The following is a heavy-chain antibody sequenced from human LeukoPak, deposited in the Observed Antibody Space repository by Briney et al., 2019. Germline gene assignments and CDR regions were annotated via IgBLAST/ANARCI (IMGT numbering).Heavy chain of an antibody. V-gene: IGHV3-23*01. D-gene: IGHD5-12*01. CDR1: GFNFSNHP. CDR2: INASGTGT. CDR3: TSGMDV. Sequence: PGGSLRLSCAASGFNFSNHPLSWVRQAPGQGLEWVSAINASGTGTFYADSVRGRFVISRDNSEKKMFLQMNSLRAEDTAVYYCTSGMDVWGQGTAV. J-gene: IGHJ6*02.